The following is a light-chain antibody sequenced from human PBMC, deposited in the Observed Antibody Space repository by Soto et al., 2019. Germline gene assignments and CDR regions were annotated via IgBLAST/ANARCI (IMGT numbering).Light chain of an antibody. V-gene: IGLV2-14*01. Sequence: QSALTQPASVYGSPGQSISISCTGSSSDVGAYNYVAWYQQKPGKAPKLLIYEVDNRPSGISHRFSGSKSGNTASLTISGLQTEDEADYYCSSYTVINTAVFGGGTKVTVL. J-gene: IGLJ3*02. CDR3: SSYTVINTAV. CDR2: EVD. CDR1: SSDVGAYNY.